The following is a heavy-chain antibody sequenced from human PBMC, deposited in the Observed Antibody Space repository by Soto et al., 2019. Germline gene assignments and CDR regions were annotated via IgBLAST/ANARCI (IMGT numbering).Heavy chain of an antibody. D-gene: IGHD2-15*01. CDR2: IYSDDYT. CDR1: GFTVRSSY. Sequence: GGSLRLSCAASGFTVRSSYMSWVRQVPGKGLEWVSIIYSDDYTYYAASVKGRFTISRDNSRNTLYLQMSSLRAEDTAVYYCAKRRYCRSPVFLNVGGQGPLDPASS. J-gene: IGHJ4*01. CDR3: AKRRYCRSPVFLNV. V-gene: IGHV3-66*01.